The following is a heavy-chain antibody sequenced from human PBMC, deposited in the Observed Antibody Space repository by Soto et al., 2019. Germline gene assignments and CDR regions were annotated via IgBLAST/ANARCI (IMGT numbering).Heavy chain of an antibody. V-gene: IGHV4-31*03. Sequence: QVQLQESGPGLVKPSQTLSLTCTVSGGSISSGGYYWSWIRQHPGKGLEWIGYIYCSGSTYYNPSLKSRVTIPVDTTKNQFSLKLRSVTAADTAVYYCARENIVVVVDATHNWFVPWGQGTLVTVSS. CDR3: ARENIVVVVDATHNWFVP. CDR1: GGSISSGGYY. J-gene: IGHJ5*02. D-gene: IGHD2-15*01. CDR2: IYCSGST.